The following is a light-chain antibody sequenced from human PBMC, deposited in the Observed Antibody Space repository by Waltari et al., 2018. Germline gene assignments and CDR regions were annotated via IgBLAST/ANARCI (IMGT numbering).Light chain of an antibody. J-gene: IGLJ1*01. CDR3: AAWDDRLSGYV. V-gene: IGLV1-44*01. CDR1: SSNIGKNA. Sequence: QAVLTQPPSASGTPGQRVTISCSGSSSNIGKNAVPWYQQPPATAPRYVIFDNVRRPSGVPDRFSGSKSGTSASLAITGLQSEDEADYYCAAWDDRLSGYVFGTGTKVTVL. CDR2: DNV.